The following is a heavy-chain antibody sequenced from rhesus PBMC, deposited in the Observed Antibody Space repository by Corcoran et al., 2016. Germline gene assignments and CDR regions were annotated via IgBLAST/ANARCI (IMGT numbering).Heavy chain of an antibody. CDR2: ISGSSGST. Sequence: QVQLQESGPGLVTPSETLSLTCAVSGGSFSGYYWVWIRQPPGKGLEWRGYISGSSGSTDYNPSLKSRVTISTDTSKNQFSLKLSSVTAADTAVYYCAREYCTGSGCYDYWGQGVLVTVSS. J-gene: IGHJ4*01. CDR1: GGSFSGYY. CDR3: AREYCTGSGCYDY. V-gene: IGHV4-165*01. D-gene: IGHD2-21*01.